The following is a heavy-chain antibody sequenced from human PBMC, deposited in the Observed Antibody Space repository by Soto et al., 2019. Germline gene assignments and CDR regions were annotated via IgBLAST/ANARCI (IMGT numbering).Heavy chain of an antibody. CDR1: GFTVSSNY. CDR3: ARHITMDPLLVY. J-gene: IGHJ4*02. D-gene: IGHD3-10*01. Sequence: DVQLVESGGGLIRPGGSLRLSCAVSGFTVSSNYMSWVRQAPGKGLEWVSVIYSGGSTYYADSVKGRFTISRDNSKSTLYLQMNSLRAEDTAVYYCARHITMDPLLVYWGQGTLVTVSS. CDR2: IYSGGST. V-gene: IGHV3-53*01.